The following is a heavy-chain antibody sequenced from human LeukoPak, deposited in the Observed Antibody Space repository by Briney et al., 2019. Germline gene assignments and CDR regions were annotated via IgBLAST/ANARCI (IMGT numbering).Heavy chain of an antibody. V-gene: IGHV1-2*02. D-gene: IGHD1-1*01. Sequence: GSSVKVSCKASGGTFSSYAISWVRQAPGQGLEWMGWINPNSGGTNYAQKFQGRVTMTRDTSISTAYMELSRLRSDDTAVYYCVGTMGTGTPGFDYWGQGTLVTVSS. CDR1: GGTFSSYA. CDR3: VGTMGTGTPGFDY. CDR2: INPNSGGT. J-gene: IGHJ4*02.